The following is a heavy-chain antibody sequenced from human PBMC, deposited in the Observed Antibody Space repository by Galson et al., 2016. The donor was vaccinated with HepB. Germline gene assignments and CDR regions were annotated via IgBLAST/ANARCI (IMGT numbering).Heavy chain of an antibody. D-gene: IGHD2-2*01. Sequence: SLRLSCAASGFTFSSYWMSWVRQAPGKGLEWVANIKQDGSDQYYVDSVKGRFTISRDNAKNSLSLQMNSLRAEDTAVYYCAREGGYCSSSSCRYYYYYGMDVWGQGTTVTVSS. CDR1: GFTFSSYW. CDR2: IKQDGSDQ. CDR3: AREGGYCSSSSCRYYYYYGMDV. J-gene: IGHJ6*02. V-gene: IGHV3-7*03.